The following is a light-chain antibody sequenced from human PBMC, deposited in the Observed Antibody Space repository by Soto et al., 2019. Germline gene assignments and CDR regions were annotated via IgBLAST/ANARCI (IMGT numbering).Light chain of an antibody. Sequence: QSALTQPASVSGSPGQSITISCTGTSSDVGSYHLVSWYQQHPGKAPKLMMYEGSKRPSGVSNRFSGSKSGNTASLTISGLQAEDEADYYCCSYAGSLVVFGGGTQMTV. CDR1: SSDVGSYHL. CDR2: EGS. CDR3: CSYAGSLVV. V-gene: IGLV2-23*01. J-gene: IGLJ2*01.